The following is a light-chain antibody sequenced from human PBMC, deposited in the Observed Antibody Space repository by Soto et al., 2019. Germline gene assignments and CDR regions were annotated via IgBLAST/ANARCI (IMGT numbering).Light chain of an antibody. J-gene: IGLJ1*01. Sequence: QSVLTQPASVSGSPGQSITISCTGTSTDVGTYNFVSWYQQHPGKAPKLIVFDVSRRPSGISDRFSGSKSGNTASLTISGLQAEDEADYYCSSYTNTMSYVFGAGTKVTVL. CDR1: STDVGTYNF. CDR2: DVS. CDR3: SSYTNTMSYV. V-gene: IGLV2-14*03.